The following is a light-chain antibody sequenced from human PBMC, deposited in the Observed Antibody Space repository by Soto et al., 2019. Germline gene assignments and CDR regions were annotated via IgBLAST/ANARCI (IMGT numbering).Light chain of an antibody. CDR3: QQYGSDSGA. CDR1: QSVRSW. J-gene: IGKJ1*01. V-gene: IGKV1-5*01. Sequence: DIQMTQSPSTLSASVGDRATISCRASQSVRSWLAWYQHKPGKAPKVLIYGASNWATGIPARFSGSGSGTEFTLIINSLEPEDFAAYYCQQYGSDSGAFGQGTKVDIK. CDR2: GAS.